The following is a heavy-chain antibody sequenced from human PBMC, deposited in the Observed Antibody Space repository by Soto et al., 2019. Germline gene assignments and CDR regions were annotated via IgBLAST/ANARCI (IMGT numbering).Heavy chain of an antibody. CDR2: IYYTGST. CDR1: GGSISSGGYY. Sequence: SETLSLTCTVSGGSISSGGYYWSWIRQHPGKGLEWIGYIYYTGSTYYNPSLKSRVTISVDTSKNQFSLKLSSVTDADTAVYYCARYRMVRGVRKYLFDYWGRGTLVTVSS. V-gene: IGHV4-31*03. D-gene: IGHD3-10*01. J-gene: IGHJ4*02. CDR3: ARYRMVRGVRKYLFDY.